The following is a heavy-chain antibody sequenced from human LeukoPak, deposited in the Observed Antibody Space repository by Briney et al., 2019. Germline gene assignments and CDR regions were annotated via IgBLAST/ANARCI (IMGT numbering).Heavy chain of an antibody. CDR2: INPNSGGT. D-gene: IGHD3-22*01. CDR3: AREGTMIVVVMSQADAFDI. J-gene: IGHJ3*02. CDR1: GYTFTGYY. V-gene: IGHV1-2*02. Sequence: GASVKVSCKASGYTFTGYYMHWVRQAPGQGLEWMGWINPNSGGTSYAQKFQGRVTMTRDTSISTAYMELSRLRSDDTAVYYCAREGTMIVVVMSQADAFDIWGQGTMVTVSS.